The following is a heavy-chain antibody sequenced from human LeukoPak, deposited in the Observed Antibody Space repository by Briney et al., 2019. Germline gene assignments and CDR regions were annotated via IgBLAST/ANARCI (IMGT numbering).Heavy chain of an antibody. Sequence: VASVKVSCKASGYTFTYYYVHWVRQAPGQGFEWMGWSNPKSGGTNYAQRFQGRVTMTRDTYISTVYMELRRLRVVDTALYYCARDFDTSGYYAGHWGQGTLVTVSS. D-gene: IGHD3-22*01. J-gene: IGHJ1*01. V-gene: IGHV1-2*02. CDR3: ARDFDTSGYYAGH. CDR1: GYTFTYYY. CDR2: SNPKSGGT.